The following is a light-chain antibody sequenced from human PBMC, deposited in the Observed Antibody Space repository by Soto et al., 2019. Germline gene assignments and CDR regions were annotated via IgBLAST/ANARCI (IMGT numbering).Light chain of an antibody. V-gene: IGKV3-11*01. CDR2: DAS. CDR3: QQRGNWPPRYT. CDR1: QSVSSY. J-gene: IGKJ2*01. Sequence: EIVLTQSPATLSLSPGERATLSCRASQSVSSYLAWYQQKPGQSPRLLIYDASNRATGIPARFSGSGSGTVFALTISSLEPEDFAVYYCQQRGNWPPRYTFGQGTKLEIK.